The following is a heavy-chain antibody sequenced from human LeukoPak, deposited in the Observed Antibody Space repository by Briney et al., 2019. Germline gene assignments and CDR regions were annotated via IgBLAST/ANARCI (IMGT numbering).Heavy chain of an antibody. D-gene: IGHD6-19*01. CDR3: ARDGSIAVAGPIDY. CDR1: GGTFSSYA. V-gene: IGHV1-2*02. CDR2: INPNSGGT. J-gene: IGHJ4*02. Sequence: GASVKVSCKASGGTFSSYAISWVRQAPGQGLEWMGWINPNSGGTNYAQKFQGRVTMTRDTSISTAYMELSRLRSDDTAVYYCARDGSIAVAGPIDYWGQGTLVTVSS.